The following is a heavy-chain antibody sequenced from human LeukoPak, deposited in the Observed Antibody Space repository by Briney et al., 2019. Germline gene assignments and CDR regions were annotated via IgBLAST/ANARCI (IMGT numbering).Heavy chain of an antibody. D-gene: IGHD3-3*01. CDR2: INHSGST. J-gene: IGHJ6*03. CDR1: GGSFSGYY. Sequence: SETLSLTCAVYGGSFSGYYWSWIRQPPGKGLEWIGEINHSGSTNYNPSLKSRVTISVDTSKNQFSLKLSSVTAADTAVYYCARGITDYDFWGGPPSKDYYMDVWGKGTTVTVSS. V-gene: IGHV4-34*01. CDR3: ARGITDYDFWGGPPSKDYYMDV.